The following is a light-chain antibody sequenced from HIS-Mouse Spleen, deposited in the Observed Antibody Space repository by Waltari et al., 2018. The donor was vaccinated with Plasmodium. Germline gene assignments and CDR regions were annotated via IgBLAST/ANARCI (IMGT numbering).Light chain of an antibody. CDR2: GAS. J-gene: IGKJ1*01. Sequence: EIVLRQSPGTLSLSPGERATISCRASQSVSSSYLAWDQQKPGQAARLRIYGASSQATGIPDRFSGSGAGTDFTLTISRLEPEDFAVYYCQQYGSSGTFGQGTKVEIK. CDR3: QQYGSSGT. V-gene: IGKV3-20*01. CDR1: QSVSSSY.